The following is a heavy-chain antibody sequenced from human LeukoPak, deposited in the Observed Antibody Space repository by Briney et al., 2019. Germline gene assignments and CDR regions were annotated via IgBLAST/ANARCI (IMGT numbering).Heavy chain of an antibody. J-gene: IGHJ3*02. D-gene: IGHD3-10*01. CDR3: ARVRESEAFDI. CDR1: GFTFRDYY. V-gene: IGHV3-11*01. CDR2: ISSSGSTI. Sequence: GGSLRLSCAASGFTFRDYYMSWIRQAPGKGLEWVSYISSSGSTIYYADSVKGRFTISRDNAKNSLYLQMNSLRAEDTAVYYCARVRESEAFDIWGQGTMVTLSS.